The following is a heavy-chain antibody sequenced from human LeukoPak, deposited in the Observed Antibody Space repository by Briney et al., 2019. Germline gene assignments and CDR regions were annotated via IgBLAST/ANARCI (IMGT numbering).Heavy chain of an antibody. CDR2: ISGSGGST. CDR1: GFTFSSYA. Sequence: GGSLRLSCAASGFTFSSYAMSWVRQAPGKGLEWVSAISGSGGSTYYADSVKGRFTISRDNSKNTLYLQMNSLRAEDTAIYYCATYRQVLLPFESWGQGTLVTVSS. J-gene: IGHJ4*02. D-gene: IGHD2-8*02. V-gene: IGHV3-23*01. CDR3: ATYRQVLLPFES.